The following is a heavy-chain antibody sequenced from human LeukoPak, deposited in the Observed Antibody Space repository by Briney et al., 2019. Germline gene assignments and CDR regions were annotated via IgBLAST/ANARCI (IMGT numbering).Heavy chain of an antibody. V-gene: IGHV3-21*04. CDR2: ISSSSSYI. J-gene: IGHJ4*02. Sequence: GGSLRLSCAAFGFTFSSYSMNWVRQAPGKGLEWVSSISSSSSYIYYADSVKGRFTISRDNAKNSLYLQMNSLRSEDTAVYYCARALWFGELLSLDYWGQGTLVTVSS. D-gene: IGHD3-10*01. CDR1: GFTFSSYS. CDR3: ARALWFGELLSLDY.